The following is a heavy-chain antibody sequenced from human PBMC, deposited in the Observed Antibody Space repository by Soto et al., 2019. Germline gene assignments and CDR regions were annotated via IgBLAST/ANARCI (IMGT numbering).Heavy chain of an antibody. CDR1: GFTFSSYW. D-gene: IGHD6-6*01. J-gene: IGHJ6*02. CDR2: ISYDGSNK. V-gene: IGHV3-30*18. CDR3: AKDRSIAARDYYYYYGMDV. Sequence: VQLVESGGGLVQPGGSLRLSCAASGFTFSSYWMSWVRQAPGKGLEWVAVISYDGSNKYYADSVKGRFTISRDNSKNTLYLQMNSLRADDTAVYYCAKDRSIAARDYYYYYGMDVWGQGTTVTVSS.